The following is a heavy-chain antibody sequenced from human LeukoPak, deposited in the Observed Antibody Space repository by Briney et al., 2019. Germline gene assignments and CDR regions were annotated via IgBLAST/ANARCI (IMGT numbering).Heavy chain of an antibody. J-gene: IGHJ5*02. D-gene: IGHD3-10*01. CDR2: ISAGGDST. CDR3: AKDDQVWFGELLLNWFDP. Sequence: GGSLRLSCAASGFTFSSYAMSWVRQAPGKGLEWVSGISAGGDSTYYADSVKGRFTISRDNFKNTLYLQMNSLRAEDTAVYYCAKDDQVWFGELLLNWFDPWGQGTPVTVSS. V-gene: IGHV3-23*01. CDR1: GFTFSSYA.